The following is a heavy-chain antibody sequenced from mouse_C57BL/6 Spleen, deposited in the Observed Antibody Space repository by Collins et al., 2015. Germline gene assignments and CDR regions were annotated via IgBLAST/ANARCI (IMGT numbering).Heavy chain of an antibody. V-gene: IGHV1-64*01. CDR1: GYTFTSYW. D-gene: IGHD1-1*01. J-gene: IGHJ4*01. Sequence: QLQQPGAELVKPGASVKLSCKASGYTFTSYWMHWVKQRPGQGLEWIGMIHPNSGSTNYNEKFKSKATLTVDKSSSTAYMQLSSLTSEDSAVYYCARPLYYGSRNYYAMDYWGQGTSVTVSS. CDR3: ARPLYYGSRNYYAMDY. CDR2: IHPNSGST.